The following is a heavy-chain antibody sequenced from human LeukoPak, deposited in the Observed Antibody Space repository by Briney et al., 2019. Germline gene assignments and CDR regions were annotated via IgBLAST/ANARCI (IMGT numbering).Heavy chain of an antibody. CDR1: GFTFSSYA. CDR2: IIGSDSST. V-gene: IGHV3-23*01. CDR3: AKRPYCSGAVCYHIDY. D-gene: IGHD2-15*01. Sequence: GGSLRLSCAASGFTFSSYAMSWVRHAPGKGMEWVSTIIGSDSSTYYADSVKGRFTISRDNSKNTVYLQMNSLRAEDTAVYYCAKRPYCSGAVCYHIDYWGQGTLVTVSS. J-gene: IGHJ4*02.